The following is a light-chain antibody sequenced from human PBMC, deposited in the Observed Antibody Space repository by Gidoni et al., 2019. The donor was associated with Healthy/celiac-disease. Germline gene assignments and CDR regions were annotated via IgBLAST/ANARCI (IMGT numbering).Light chain of an antibody. Sequence: DIQMTQSPSSLSASVGDRVTITCQASHDISNYLNWYQQKPGKAPKLLIYDASNLETGVPSRFSGSGSGTDFTFTISSLQPEDIATYYCQQYDNLPPKLTFGGGTKVEIK. CDR2: DAS. CDR3: QQYDNLPPKLT. J-gene: IGKJ4*01. V-gene: IGKV1-33*01. CDR1: HDISNY.